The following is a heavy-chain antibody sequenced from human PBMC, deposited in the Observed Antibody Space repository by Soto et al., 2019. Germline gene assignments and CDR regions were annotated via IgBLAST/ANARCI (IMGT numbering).Heavy chain of an antibody. Sequence: ASVKVSCKASGYTFTSYGISWVRQAPGQGLEWMGWISAYNGNTNYAQKLQGRVTMTTDTSTSTAYMELRSLRSDDTAVYYCARGICSGGSCPRAPGAFDIWGQGTMVTVSS. CDR3: ARGICSGGSCPRAPGAFDI. CDR2: ISAYNGNT. J-gene: IGHJ3*02. V-gene: IGHV1-18*01. CDR1: GYTFTSYG. D-gene: IGHD2-15*01.